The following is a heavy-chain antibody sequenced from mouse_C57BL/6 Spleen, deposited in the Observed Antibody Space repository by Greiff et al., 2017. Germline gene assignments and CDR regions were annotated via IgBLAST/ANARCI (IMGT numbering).Heavy chain of an antibody. CDR3: ARGGGSSYPYYAMDY. Sequence: EVQLVESGGGLVKPGGSLKLSCAASGFTFSDYGMHWVRQAPEKGLEWVAYISSGSSTIYYADTVKGRFTIARDNAKNTLFLQMTSLRSEDTAMYYCARGGGSSYPYYAMDYWGQGTSVTVSS. V-gene: IGHV5-17*01. CDR2: ISSGSSTI. J-gene: IGHJ4*01. D-gene: IGHD1-1*01. CDR1: GFTFSDYG.